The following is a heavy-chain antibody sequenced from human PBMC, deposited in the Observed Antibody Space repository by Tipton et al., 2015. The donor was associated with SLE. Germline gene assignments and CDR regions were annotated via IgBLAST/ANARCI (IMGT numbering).Heavy chain of an antibody. V-gene: IGHV4-39*01. CDR1: GGSISTTTYF. J-gene: IGHJ3*02. CDR3: ARYSSGKAFDI. CDR2: ISYSGRT. Sequence: TLSLTCTVSGGSISTTTYFWGWVRQPPGKGLEWIGSISYSGRTYYNPSLKSRVTISVDTSKNQFSLKLRSVTAADTAVYYCARYSSGKAFDIWGQGTMVTVSS. D-gene: IGHD6-19*01.